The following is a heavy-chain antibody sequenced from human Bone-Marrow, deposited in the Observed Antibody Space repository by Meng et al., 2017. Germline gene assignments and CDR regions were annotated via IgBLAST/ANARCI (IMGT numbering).Heavy chain of an antibody. CDR2: INWNGGST. J-gene: IGHJ4*02. V-gene: IGHV3-20*04. Sequence: GESLKISCAASGFTFDDYGMSWVRQAPGKGLEWVSGINWNGGSTGYADSVKGRFTISRDNAKNSLYLQMNSLRAEDTAVYYCARDLRGPSSYWGQGTLVTVSS. CDR3: ARDLRGPSSY. CDR1: GFTFDDYG. D-gene: IGHD3-16*01.